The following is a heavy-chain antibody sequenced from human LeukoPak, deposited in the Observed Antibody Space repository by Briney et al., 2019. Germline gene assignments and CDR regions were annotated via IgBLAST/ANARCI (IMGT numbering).Heavy chain of an antibody. V-gene: IGHV3-21*01. CDR2: ISDRSSYI. J-gene: IGHJ2*01. CDR3: AREAGTGERWYFDL. Sequence: PGGSLRLSCAASGFTVSRNYMNWVRQAPGKGLEWVSSISDRSSYIYYADSVKGRFTISRDNAKNSLYLQMNSLRAEDTAVYYCAREAGTGERWYFDLWGHGTLVTVSS. D-gene: IGHD7-27*01. CDR1: GFTVSRNY.